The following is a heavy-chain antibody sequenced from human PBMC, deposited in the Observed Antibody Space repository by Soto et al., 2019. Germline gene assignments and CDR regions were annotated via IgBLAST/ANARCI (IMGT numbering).Heavy chain of an antibody. CDR2: INLSGGTT. J-gene: IGHJ6*02. CDR1: GYTFINYY. Sequence: QVRLVQSGAEVKRPGASVKVSCKTSGYTFINYYMHWLRQAPGEGPEWMGVINLSGGTTTYSQKFRGRVTMTRDTSTSTVYMEFRSLTSEDTAMYYCSREATSHYSGMDVWGQGTVVTFSS. D-gene: IGHD6-6*01. CDR3: SREATSHYSGMDV. V-gene: IGHV1-46*01.